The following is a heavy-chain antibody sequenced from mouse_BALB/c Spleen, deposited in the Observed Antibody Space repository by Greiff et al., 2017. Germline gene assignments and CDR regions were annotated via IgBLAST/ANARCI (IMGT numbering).Heavy chain of an antibody. J-gene: IGHJ1*01. Sequence: EVQLVESGGGLVQPGGSRKLSCAASGFTFSSFGMHWVRQAPEKGLEWVAYISSGSSTIYYADTVKGRFTISRDNPKNTLFLQMTSLRSEDTAMYYCARSGYYGSSSWYFDVWGAGTTGTVSS. CDR3: ARSGYYGSSSWYFDV. V-gene: IGHV5-17*02. CDR1: GFTFSSFG. D-gene: IGHD1-1*01. CDR2: ISSGSSTI.